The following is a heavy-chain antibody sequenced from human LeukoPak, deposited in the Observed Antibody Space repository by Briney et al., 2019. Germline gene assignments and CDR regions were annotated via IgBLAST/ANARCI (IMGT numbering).Heavy chain of an antibody. V-gene: IGHV3-23*01. D-gene: IGHD3-10*01. CDR3: AKDNSAYYYGSGSYYRTKGNWFDP. J-gene: IGHJ5*02. Sequence: PGGSLRLSCAASGFTFSSYAMSWVRQAPGKGLEWVSAISGSGGSTYYADSVKGRFTISRDNSKNTLYLQMNSLRAEDTAVYYCAKDNSAYYYGSGSYYRTKGNWFDPWGQGTLVTVSS. CDR2: ISGSGGST. CDR1: GFTFSSYA.